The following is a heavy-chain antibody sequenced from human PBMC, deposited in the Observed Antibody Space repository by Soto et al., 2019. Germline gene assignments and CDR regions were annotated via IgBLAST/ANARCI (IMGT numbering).Heavy chain of an antibody. V-gene: IGHV3-23*01. J-gene: IGHJ4*02. CDR1: GFTFNISD. D-gene: IGHD5-12*01. Sequence: QHAWSLKLSCAASGFTFNISDIVWVRQATGKGLEWVSFITAIGDYTYYADSVKGRFTITRDNSKSTLYLHMNSLRVEDTAVYFCASIVTTIFWGEGTLVTVFS. CDR2: ITAIGDYT. CDR3: ASIVTTIF.